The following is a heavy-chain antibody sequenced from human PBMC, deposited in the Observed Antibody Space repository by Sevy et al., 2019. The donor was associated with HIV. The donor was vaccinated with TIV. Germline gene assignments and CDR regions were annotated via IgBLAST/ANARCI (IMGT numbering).Heavy chain of an antibody. CDR1: GYTFTGYY. D-gene: IGHD3-10*01. J-gene: IGHJ4*02. CDR3: ARDSLVRGVISYFDY. CDR2: INPNSGGT. V-gene: IGHV1-2*02. Sequence: ASVKVSCKASGYTFTGYYMHWVRQAPGQGLEWMGWINPNSGGTNYAQKFQGRVTMTRDTSISTAYMELSRLRSDDTAVYYCARDSLVRGVISYFDYWGQGTLVIVSS.